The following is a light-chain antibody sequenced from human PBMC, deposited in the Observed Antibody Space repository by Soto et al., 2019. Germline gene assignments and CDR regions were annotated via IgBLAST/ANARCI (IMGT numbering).Light chain of an antibody. CDR1: QGISNY. Sequence: DIQMTQSPSSLSASVGDRVTITCRASQGISNYLAWYQQKPGKVPKLLIYAAYTLQSGHPSRFSGSGSGADFNLTISILQPEDVASYYCQKYNSVPLTFGGGTKVEIK. J-gene: IGKJ4*01. V-gene: IGKV1-27*01. CDR3: QKYNSVPLT. CDR2: AAY.